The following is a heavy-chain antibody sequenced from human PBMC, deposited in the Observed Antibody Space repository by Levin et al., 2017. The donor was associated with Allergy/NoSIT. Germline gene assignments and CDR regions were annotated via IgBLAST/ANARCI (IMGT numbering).Heavy chain of an antibody. D-gene: IGHD2-15*01. CDR2: TYYRSKWYN. Sequence: SQTLSLTCAISGDSVSSNSAAWNWIRQSPSRGLEWLGRTYYRSKWYNDYAVSVKSRITINPDTSKNQFSLQLNSVTPEDTAVYYCAREEKGGYCSGGSCYPIDYWGQGTLVTVSS. J-gene: IGHJ4*02. CDR3: AREEKGGYCSGGSCYPIDY. V-gene: IGHV6-1*01. CDR1: GDSVSSNSAA.